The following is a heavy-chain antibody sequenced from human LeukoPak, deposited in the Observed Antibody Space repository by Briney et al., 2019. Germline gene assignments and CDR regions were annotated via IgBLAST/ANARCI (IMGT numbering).Heavy chain of an antibody. D-gene: IGHD6-13*01. CDR1: GYTFTGYY. V-gene: IGHV1-2*02. CDR2: INPDSGGT. J-gene: IGHJ4*02. CDR3: ATVSGYSSSWYYDY. Sequence: ASVKVSCKASGYTFTGYYVHWVRQAPGQGLEWMGWINPDSGGTNYAPKFQGRVTLTRDTSISTAYMELSSLRSEDTAVYYCATVSGYSSSWYYDYWGQGTLVTVSS.